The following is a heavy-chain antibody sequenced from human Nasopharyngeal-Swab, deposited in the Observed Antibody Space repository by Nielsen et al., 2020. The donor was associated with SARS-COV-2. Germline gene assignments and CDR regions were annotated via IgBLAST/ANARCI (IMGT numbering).Heavy chain of an antibody. V-gene: IGHV4-34*01. D-gene: IGHD5-18*01. J-gene: IGHJ4*02. CDR3: ARGGYSYGPDY. Sequence: SETLSLPCAVYGGSFSGYYWSWIRQPPGKGLEWIGEINHSGSTNYNPSLKSRVTISVDTSKNQFSLKLSSVTAADTAVYYCARGGYSYGPDYWGQGTLVTVSS. CDR1: GGSFSGYY. CDR2: INHSGST.